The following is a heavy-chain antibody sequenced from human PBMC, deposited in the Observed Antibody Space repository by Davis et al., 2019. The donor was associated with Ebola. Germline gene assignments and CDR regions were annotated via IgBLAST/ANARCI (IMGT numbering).Heavy chain of an antibody. CDR1: GYSFTSYW. Sequence: GESLIIPCKGSGYSFTSYWISWVRQMPGKGLEWMGRIDPSDSYTNYSPSFQGHVTISADKSISTAYLQWSSLKASDTAMYYCARHGGVTGYYYYGMDVWGQGTTVTVSS. CDR2: IDPSDSYT. J-gene: IGHJ6*02. CDR3: ARHGGVTGYYYYGMDV. V-gene: IGHV5-10-1*01. D-gene: IGHD3-16*01.